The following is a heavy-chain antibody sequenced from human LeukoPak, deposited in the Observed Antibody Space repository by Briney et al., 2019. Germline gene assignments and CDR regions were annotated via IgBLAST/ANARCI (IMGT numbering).Heavy chain of an antibody. CDR2: ISYDGSNK. V-gene: IGHV3-30*04. CDR3: AKDIAAAGYYFDY. J-gene: IGHJ4*02. D-gene: IGHD6-13*01. Sequence: GGSLRLSCAASGFTFSSYAMHWVRQAPGKGLEWVAVISYDGSNKYYADSVKGRFTVSRDNSKNTLYLQMNSLRAEDTALYYCAKDIAAAGYYFDYWGQGTLVTVSS. CDR1: GFTFSSYA.